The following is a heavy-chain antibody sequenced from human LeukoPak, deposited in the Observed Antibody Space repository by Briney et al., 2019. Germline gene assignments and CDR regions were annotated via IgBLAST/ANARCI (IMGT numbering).Heavy chain of an antibody. J-gene: IGHJ4*02. CDR3: VKRVEDGYSYDY. D-gene: IGHD5-24*01. V-gene: IGHV3-64D*09. Sequence: GGSLRLSCSASGFTFSNYAMHWVRQAPGKGLQYVSSISSSGGGTYYTDSVKGRFTISRDNSKNTLFLEMSSLRPEDTAVYYCVKRVEDGYSYDYWGQGTLVTVSS. CDR2: ISSSGGGT. CDR1: GFTFSNYA.